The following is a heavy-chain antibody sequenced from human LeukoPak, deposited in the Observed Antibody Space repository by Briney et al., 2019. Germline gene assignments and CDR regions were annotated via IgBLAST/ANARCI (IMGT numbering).Heavy chain of an antibody. CDR3: ASVVAAYTDGFAF. CDR1: GGLISSGGYY. Sequence: PSQTLSLTCTVSGGLISSGGYYWSWIRQPPGKGLEWIGCIYHSANTYYNPSLKSRVTISVDTSKNQLSLKLSSVTAADTAVYYCASVVAAYTDGFAFWGQGTTVTVSS. J-gene: IGHJ3*01. V-gene: IGHV4-30-2*01. CDR2: IYHSANT. D-gene: IGHD2-15*01.